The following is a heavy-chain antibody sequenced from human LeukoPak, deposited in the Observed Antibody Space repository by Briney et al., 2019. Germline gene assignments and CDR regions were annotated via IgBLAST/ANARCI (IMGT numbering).Heavy chain of an antibody. CDR1: GGTFSSYA. CDR3: ARGIAAAGTGYFDY. CDR2: IIPILGIA. D-gene: IGHD6-13*01. Sequence: ASVKVSCKVSGGTFSSYAISWVRQAPGQGLEWMGRIIPILGIANYAQKFQGRVTITADKSTSTAYMELSSLRSEDTAVYYCARGIAAAGTGYFDYWGQGTLVTVSS. V-gene: IGHV1-69*04. J-gene: IGHJ4*02.